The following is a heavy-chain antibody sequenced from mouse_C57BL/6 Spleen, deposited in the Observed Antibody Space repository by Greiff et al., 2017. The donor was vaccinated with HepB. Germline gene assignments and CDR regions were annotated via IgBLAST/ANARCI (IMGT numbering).Heavy chain of an antibody. V-gene: IGHV1-55*01. J-gene: IGHJ2*01. D-gene: IGHD2-14*01. CDR2: IYPGSGST. Sequence: QVHVKQPGAELVKPGASVKMSCKASGYTFTSYWITWVKQRPGQGLEWIGDIYPGSGSTNYNEKFKSKATLTVDTSSSTAYMQLSSLTSEDSAVYYCARGVLHYWGQGTTLTVSS. CDR1: GYTFTSYW. CDR3: ARGVLHY.